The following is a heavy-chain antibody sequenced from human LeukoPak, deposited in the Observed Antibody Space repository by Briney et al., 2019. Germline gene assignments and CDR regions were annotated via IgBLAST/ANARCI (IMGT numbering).Heavy chain of an antibody. V-gene: IGHV3-30*02. J-gene: IGHJ6*02. CDR1: GFTFSNYG. Sequence: PGGSLRLSCAASGFTFSNYGMHWVRQAPGRGLEWVALIQSDGSNTYSADSVKGRFTISRDNPRNTLQLQMNRLRPEDTAVYYCAKRYCKSATCRSDMDAWGQGTTVTVSS. CDR3: AKRYCKSATCRSDMDA. D-gene: IGHD2-15*01. CDR2: IQSDGSNT.